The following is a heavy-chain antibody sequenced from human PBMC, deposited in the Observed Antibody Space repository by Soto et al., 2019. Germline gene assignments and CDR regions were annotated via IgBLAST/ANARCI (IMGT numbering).Heavy chain of an antibody. J-gene: IGHJ4*02. Sequence: SLRLSSAASGITLAGYSVNWVRQAPGKGIGWVSSMSSTTHYIYYADAMGGRFTISRENAKNAVYLEMNCLRAEDTALYYGARESENFTLNFDYSGQSTLVTVSS. D-gene: IGHD1-7*01. CDR2: MSSTTHYI. CDR3: ARESENFTLNFDY. CDR1: GITLAGYS. V-gene: IGHV3-21*06.